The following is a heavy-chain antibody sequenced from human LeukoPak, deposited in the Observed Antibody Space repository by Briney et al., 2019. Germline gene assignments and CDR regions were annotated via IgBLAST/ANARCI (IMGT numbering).Heavy chain of an antibody. V-gene: IGHV3-74*01. Sequence: GGSLRLSCAASGFTFSSHWMYWVRQAPGKGLEWVSRMNTDGSVTSYADSVKGRFTISRDNAKNTLYLQMNSLRTEATAVYFCARDAHLSRLLDYWGQGTLVTVFS. CDR1: GFTFSSHW. J-gene: IGHJ4*02. CDR3: ARDAHLSRLLDY. CDR2: MNTDGSVT.